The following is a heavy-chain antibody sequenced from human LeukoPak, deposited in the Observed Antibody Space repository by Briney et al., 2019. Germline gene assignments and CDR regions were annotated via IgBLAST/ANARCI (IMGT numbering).Heavy chain of an antibody. CDR1: GGSINSYY. Sequence: SETLSLTCTVSGGSINSYYWSWIRQPPGKGLEWIGYIYDSGSTNYNPSLKSRVTISVDTSKNQFSLKLSSVTAADTAVYYCARVLAGATSSYYYYYYYMDVWGKGTTVTISS. D-gene: IGHD5-12*01. J-gene: IGHJ6*03. CDR3: ARVLAGATSSYYYYYYYMDV. V-gene: IGHV4-59*01. CDR2: IYDSGST.